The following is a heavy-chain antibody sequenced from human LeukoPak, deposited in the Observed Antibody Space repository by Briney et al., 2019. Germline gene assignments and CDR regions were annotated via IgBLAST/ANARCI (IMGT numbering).Heavy chain of an antibody. J-gene: IGHJ5*02. Sequence: GGSLRLSCAASGFTFSSYGMHWVRQAPGKGLEWVALISYDATNKYYADSVKGRFTISRDNSKNTLYLQMNSLRAEDTAVYYCAKELKQWLVLYCFDPWGQGTLVTVSS. CDR2: ISYDATNK. V-gene: IGHV3-30*18. CDR3: AKELKQWLVLYCFDP. D-gene: IGHD6-19*01. CDR1: GFTFSSYG.